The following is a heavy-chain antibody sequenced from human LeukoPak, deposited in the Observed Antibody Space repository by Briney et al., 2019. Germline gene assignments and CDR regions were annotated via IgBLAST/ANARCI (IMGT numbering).Heavy chain of an antibody. Sequence: GGSLSLSCAASGFTFSSNYMSWVRQAPGKGLEWVSFIYSTGDTYYADSVKGRFTISRDHSKNTLNLQMNSLRAEDTAVYYCAKSRRGSANFYFDNWGPGTLVSVSS. V-gene: IGHV3-66*01. J-gene: IGHJ4*02. D-gene: IGHD1-1*01. CDR2: IYSTGDT. CDR1: GFTFSSNY. CDR3: AKSRRGSANFYFDN.